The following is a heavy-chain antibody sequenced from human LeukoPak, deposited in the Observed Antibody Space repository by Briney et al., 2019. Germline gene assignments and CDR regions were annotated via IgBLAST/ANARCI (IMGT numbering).Heavy chain of an antibody. CDR1: GFSISSGYF. D-gene: IGHD3/OR15-3a*01. CDR3: ARSEINDYMNF. V-gene: IGHV4-38-2*02. CDR2: IFHSGRT. Sequence: SETLSLTCTVSGFSISSGYFWGWIRQPPGKGLEWIASIFHSGRTYYNPSLKSRVTISVDTSKNLFSLNLATVTAADTAIYFCARSEINDYMNFWGQGLQVIVSS. J-gene: IGHJ4*02.